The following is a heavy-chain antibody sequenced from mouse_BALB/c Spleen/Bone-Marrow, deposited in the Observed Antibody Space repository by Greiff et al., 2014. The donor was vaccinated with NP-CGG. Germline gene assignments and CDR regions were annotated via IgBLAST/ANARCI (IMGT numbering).Heavy chain of an antibody. Sequence: EVQLVESGGGLVQPGGSLKLSCATSGFTFSDYYMYWVRQTPEKRLEWVAYISNGGGSTYYPDTVKGRFTISRDSAKNTLYLQMSRLKSEDTAMYYCARPLLDSSDYGWFAYWGQGTLVTVSA. CDR1: GFTFSDYY. CDR3: ARPLLDSSDYGWFAY. D-gene: IGHD3-2*01. J-gene: IGHJ3*01. V-gene: IGHV5-12*02. CDR2: ISNGGGST.